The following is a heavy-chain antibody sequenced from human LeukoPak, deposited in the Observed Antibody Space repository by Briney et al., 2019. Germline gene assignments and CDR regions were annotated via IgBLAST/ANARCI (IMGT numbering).Heavy chain of an antibody. J-gene: IGHJ3*02. CDR1: GFTFSSYG. CDR3: AKVATPNTLDALDI. V-gene: IGHV3-23*01. D-gene: IGHD1/OR15-1a*01. Sequence: GGSPRLSCAASGFTFSSYGMTWVRQAPGKGLEWVSLISLSDSIFYADSVKGRFTISRDNSKSTVHLQMDGLRVDDTAVYYCAKVATPNTLDALDIWGQGTMVTVSS. CDR2: ISLSDSI.